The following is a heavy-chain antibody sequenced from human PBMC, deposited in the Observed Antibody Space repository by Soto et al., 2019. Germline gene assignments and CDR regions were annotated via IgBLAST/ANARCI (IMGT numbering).Heavy chain of an antibody. V-gene: IGHV3-30-3*01. Sequence: QVQLVESGGGVVQPGRSLRLSCAASRFSFSTYAIHWVRQAPGKGLEWVAGISYDGGNEYYADSVKGRFTISRDNSKSTLELKINNLGADETAVYYGARDGSGSREIDAAVDIWVLGTMVTVSS. CDR2: ISYDGGNE. CDR1: RFSFSTYA. CDR3: ARDGSGSREIDAAVDI. J-gene: IGHJ3*02. D-gene: IGHD1-26*01.